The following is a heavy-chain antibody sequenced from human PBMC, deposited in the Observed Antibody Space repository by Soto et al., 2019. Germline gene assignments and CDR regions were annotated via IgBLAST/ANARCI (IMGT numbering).Heavy chain of an antibody. D-gene: IGHD3-10*01. V-gene: IGHV3-33*01. CDR3: AIDQRYYGSGSYPYYFHY. J-gene: IGHJ4*02. Sequence: GGSLRLSCAASGFTFMSYGMHWVRQAPSKGLEWVAVIWYDGSNKYYADSVKGRFTISRDNSKNTLYLQMNSLRAEDTAVYYCAIDQRYYGSGSYPYYFHYWGQGTLVTVSS. CDR2: IWYDGSNK. CDR1: GFTFMSYG.